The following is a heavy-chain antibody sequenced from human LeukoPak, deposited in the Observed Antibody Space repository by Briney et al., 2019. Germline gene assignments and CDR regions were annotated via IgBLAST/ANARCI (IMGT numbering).Heavy chain of an antibody. D-gene: IGHD6-13*01. CDR1: GFTFDDYG. Sequence: GGSLRLSCAAPGFTFDDYGMSWVRQAPGKGLEWVSGINWNGGSTGYADSVKGRFTISRDNAKNSLYLQMNSLRAEDTAVYYCAKPRIFYSTGSFDYWGQGTLVTVSS. CDR3: AKPRIFYSTGSFDY. J-gene: IGHJ4*02. V-gene: IGHV3-20*04. CDR2: INWNGGST.